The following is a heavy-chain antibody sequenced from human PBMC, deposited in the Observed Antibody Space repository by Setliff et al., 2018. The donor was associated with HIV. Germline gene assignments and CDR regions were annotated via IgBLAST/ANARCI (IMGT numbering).Heavy chain of an antibody. CDR2: IYPQDSDT. J-gene: IGHJ3*02. CDR1: AYGFSNHW. D-gene: IGHD3-10*01. CDR3: ARHTIDISLLVVQDPGPFDI. Sequence: GESLKISCTGSAYGFSNHWIGWVRQMPGRGLEWMGIIYPQDSDTRYSPSFEGHVTISADRSRNTAYLQWTALKASDTAMYYCARHTIDISLLVVQDPGPFDIWGRGTRVTVS. V-gene: IGHV5-51*01.